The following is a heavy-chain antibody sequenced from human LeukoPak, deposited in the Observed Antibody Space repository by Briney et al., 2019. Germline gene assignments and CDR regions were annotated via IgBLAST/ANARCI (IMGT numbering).Heavy chain of an antibody. CDR3: ARDARMAYYDSSGYSPGFDY. CDR1: GYTFTSYG. Sequence: ASVKVSCKASGYTFTSYGISWVRQAPGQGLEWMGWISAYNGNTNYAQKLQGRVTMTRDTSTSTVYMELSSLRSEDTAVYYCARDARMAYYDSSGYSPGFDYWGQGTLVTVSS. J-gene: IGHJ4*02. V-gene: IGHV1-18*01. D-gene: IGHD3-22*01. CDR2: ISAYNGNT.